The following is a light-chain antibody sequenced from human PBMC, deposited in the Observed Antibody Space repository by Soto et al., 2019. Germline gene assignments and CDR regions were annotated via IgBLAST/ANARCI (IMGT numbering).Light chain of an antibody. CDR3: SSYTSSSTLV. CDR1: SSDVFGYDH. V-gene: IGLV2-14*01. Sequence: QSALTQPASVSGSPGQSITISCTGTSSDVFGYDHVSWYQQHPGKAPKLLIYDVTNRPSGVSNRFSGSKSGNTASLTISGLQAEDDADYYCSSYTSSSTLVFGGGTQLTVL. CDR2: DVT. J-gene: IGLJ2*01.